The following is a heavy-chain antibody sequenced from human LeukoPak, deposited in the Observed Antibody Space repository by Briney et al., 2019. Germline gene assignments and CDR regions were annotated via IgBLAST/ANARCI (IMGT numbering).Heavy chain of an antibody. CDR2: ISYDGSNK. Sequence: GGSLRLSCVASGVTFSSYAMHWVRQAPGKGLEWVAVISYDGSNKYYADSVKGRFTISRDNSKNTLYLQMNSLRAEDTAVYYCTRPESGSSGPNGDYWGQGTLVTVSS. CDR1: GVTFSSYA. CDR3: TRPESGSSGPNGDY. J-gene: IGHJ4*02. D-gene: IGHD5-12*01. V-gene: IGHV3-30-3*01.